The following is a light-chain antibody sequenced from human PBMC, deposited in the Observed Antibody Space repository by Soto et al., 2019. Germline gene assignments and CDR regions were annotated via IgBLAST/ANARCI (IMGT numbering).Light chain of an antibody. CDR3: SSYTTSNTRQIV. CDR1: SSDVGGYNY. CDR2: DVS. Sequence: QSVLTQPASVSGSPGQSITISCTGTSSDVGGYNYVSLYQHHPGKTPKLINYDVSNRPSGVSIRFSGSKSDNTAPLTISGLQPEDEADYHCSSYTTSNTRQIVFGTGTKVTVL. V-gene: IGLV2-14*03. J-gene: IGLJ1*01.